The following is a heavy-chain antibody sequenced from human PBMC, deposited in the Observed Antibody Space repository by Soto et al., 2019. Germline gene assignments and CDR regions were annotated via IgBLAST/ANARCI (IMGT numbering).Heavy chain of an antibody. CDR2: ISRDGGTK. CDR1: GFTVSTYG. J-gene: IGHJ4*02. CDR3: TGEVASGY. D-gene: IGHD2-8*02. Sequence: QVHLVESGGGVVQPGRSLRLSCAVSGFTVSTYGMHRVRQAPGKGLEWVAVISRDGGTKFYADSVKGRFTISRDNSRNTLFLEMNSLRGDDMAVYYCTGEVASGYWGQGTLVTVSS. V-gene: IGHV3-30*03.